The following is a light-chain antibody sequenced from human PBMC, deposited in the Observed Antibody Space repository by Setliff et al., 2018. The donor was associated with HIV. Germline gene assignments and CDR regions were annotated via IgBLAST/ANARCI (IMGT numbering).Light chain of an antibody. Sequence: QSALTQPPSASGSPGQSVTISCTGTSSDIGGYNYVSWYQQHPGKAPKLLIYEITKRPSGVPDRFSGSKSGNTASLTVSGLQAEDEGDYYCTSYTHTNRFVFGTGTKVTVL. V-gene: IGLV2-8*01. CDR2: EIT. CDR3: TSYTHTNRFV. J-gene: IGLJ1*01. CDR1: SSDIGGYNY.